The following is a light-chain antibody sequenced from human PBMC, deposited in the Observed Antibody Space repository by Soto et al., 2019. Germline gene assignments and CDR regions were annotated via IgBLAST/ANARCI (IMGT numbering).Light chain of an antibody. Sequence: EIVLTQSPGTLSLSPGERATLSCRAIQRVSSHSLAWYQQKPGQAPRTLIYGASSRATGIPDRFSASGSGTDFTLTISSLEPEDFGVFYCQQRLDWPKITFGQGTRLEIK. J-gene: IGKJ5*01. CDR3: QQRLDWPKIT. CDR1: QRVSSHS. V-gene: IGKV3D-20*02. CDR2: GAS.